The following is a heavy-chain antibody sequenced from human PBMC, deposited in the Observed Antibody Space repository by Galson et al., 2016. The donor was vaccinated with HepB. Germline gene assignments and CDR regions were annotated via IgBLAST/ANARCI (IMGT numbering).Heavy chain of an antibody. CDR3: ARDGYNCGLDC. CDR1: GGSISTSY. Sequence: SETLSLTCTVSGGSISTSYWNWIRQPPGKGLEWIGCIHYSGATTSDPSLKSRVTMSLDTSKNQFSLQLSSVTAADTAIYDCARDGYNCGLDCWGQGTLVTVSS. CDR2: IHYSGAT. V-gene: IGHV4-59*01. D-gene: IGHD5-24*01. J-gene: IGHJ4*02.